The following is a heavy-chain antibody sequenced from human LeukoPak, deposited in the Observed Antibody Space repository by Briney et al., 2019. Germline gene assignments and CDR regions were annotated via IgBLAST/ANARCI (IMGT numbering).Heavy chain of an antibody. D-gene: IGHD3-10*01. CDR2: IYSGGST. CDR3: ARQGLEGYYGSGSYTEDAFDI. J-gene: IGHJ3*02. CDR1: GCSISSYY. V-gene: IGHV4-4*07. Sequence: SETLSLTCTGSGCSISSYYWSWIRQPAGKGLEWIGRIYSGGSTNYNPSLRSRVTMSVDTSKNQFSLKLSSVTAADTAVYYCARQGLEGYYGSGSYTEDAFDIWGQGTMVTVSS.